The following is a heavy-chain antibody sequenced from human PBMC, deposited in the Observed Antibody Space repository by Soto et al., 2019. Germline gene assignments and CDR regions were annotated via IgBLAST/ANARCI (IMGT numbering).Heavy chain of an antibody. V-gene: IGHV3-21*02. CDR2: STTTSTYI. CDR1: GFTLSSHS. J-gene: IGHJ6*03. D-gene: IGHD3-16*02. CDR3: ARDIRGYIVQGQYYMDL. Sequence: EVQLVESGGGLVKPGGSLRLSCEASGFTLSSHSLNWVRLAPGKGLEWVSSSTTTSTYIYYADSVKGRFTVSRDNSKNSLYLQINSLRAEDTAVYYCARDIRGYIVQGQYYMDLWGKGTTVTVSS.